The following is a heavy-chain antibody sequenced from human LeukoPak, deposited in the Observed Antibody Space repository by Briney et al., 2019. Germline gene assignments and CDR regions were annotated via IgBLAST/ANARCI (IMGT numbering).Heavy chain of an antibody. Sequence: PSETLSLTCTVSGGSISSSSYYWGWIRQPPGKGLEWIGSIYYSGSTYYNPSLKSRVTISVDTSKNQFSLKLSSVTAADTAVYYCASLSMAAAFLGAAAGTSYAFDIWGQGTMVTVSS. CDR1: GGSISSSSYY. V-gene: IGHV4-39*07. D-gene: IGHD6-13*01. CDR3: ASLSMAAAFLGAAAGTSYAFDI. J-gene: IGHJ3*02. CDR2: IYYSGST.